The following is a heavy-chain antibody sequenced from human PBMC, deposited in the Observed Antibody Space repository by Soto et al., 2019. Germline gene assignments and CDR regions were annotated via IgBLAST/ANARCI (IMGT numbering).Heavy chain of an antibody. Sequence: QVQLQESGPGLVKPSETLSLTCTVSGGSISSYYWGWIRQPPGKGLEWIGYIYYRGNTNYNPSFKSRVPMSVNTSKNLLSLTLSSVTAADTAVYYCARHPGYYDVLTGYSTYYFDSWGQGTLVTVSS. CDR3: ARHPGYYDVLTGYSTYYFDS. J-gene: IGHJ4*02. CDR2: IYYRGNT. CDR1: GGSISSYY. D-gene: IGHD3-9*01. V-gene: IGHV4-59*08.